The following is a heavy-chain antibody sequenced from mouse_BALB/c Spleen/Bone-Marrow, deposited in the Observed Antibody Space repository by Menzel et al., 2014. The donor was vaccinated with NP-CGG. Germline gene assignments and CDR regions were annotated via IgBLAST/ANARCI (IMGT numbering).Heavy chain of an antibody. CDR3: ARRIYYAMGY. V-gene: IGHV1-54*01. Sequence: QVQLQQSGAELVRPGTSVKVSCKASGYAFTNYLIEWVKQRPGQGLEWIGVLNPGSGGTNYNEKFKGKATLTADKSSCTAYMQLSSLTSDDSAVYFCARRIYYAMGYWGQGTTLTVSS. D-gene: IGHD2-1*01. J-gene: IGHJ2*01. CDR2: LNPGSGGT. CDR1: GYAFTNYL.